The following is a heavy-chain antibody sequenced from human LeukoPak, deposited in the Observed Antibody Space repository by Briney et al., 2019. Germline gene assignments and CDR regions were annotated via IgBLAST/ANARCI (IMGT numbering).Heavy chain of an antibody. CDR1: GFTLSTYW. Sequence: GGSLRLSCAASGFTLSTYWMHWVRQAPGKGLVWVSRINGDGRSTSYTDSVKGRFTISRDNAKNTLFLQMNSLRAEDTAVYYCARAQGWLLPSYYFDLWGQGTLVTVSS. CDR3: ARAQGWLLPSYYFDL. V-gene: IGHV3-74*01. CDR2: INGDGRST. D-gene: IGHD3-22*01. J-gene: IGHJ4*02.